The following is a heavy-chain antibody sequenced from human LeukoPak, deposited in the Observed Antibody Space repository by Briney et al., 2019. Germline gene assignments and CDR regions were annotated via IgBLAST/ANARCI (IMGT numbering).Heavy chain of an antibody. CDR1: GYTFTSYD. V-gene: IGHV1-69*05. Sequence: ASVKVSCKASGYTFTSYDINWVRQATGQGLEWMGGIIPIFGTANYAQKFQGRVTITTDESTSTAYMELSSLRSEDTAVYYCARGRDYYDSSGYYYPDYWGQGTLVTVSS. J-gene: IGHJ4*02. D-gene: IGHD3-22*01. CDR3: ARGRDYYDSSGYYYPDY. CDR2: IIPIFGTA.